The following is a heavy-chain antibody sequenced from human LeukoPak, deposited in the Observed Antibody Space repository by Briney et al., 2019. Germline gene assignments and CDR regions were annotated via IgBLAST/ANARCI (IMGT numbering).Heavy chain of an antibody. J-gene: IGHJ4*02. D-gene: IGHD3-10*01. CDR1: GYTFTNYY. Sequence: ASVKVSCKASGYTFTNYYMDWVRQAPGQGLEWMGIINPSGGTTSYAQKFQGRVTMTRDTSTSTVYMELSSLRSEDTAVYYCARDYGGIDYWGQGTLVTVSS. CDR3: ARDYGGIDY. CDR2: INPSGGTT. V-gene: IGHV1-46*01.